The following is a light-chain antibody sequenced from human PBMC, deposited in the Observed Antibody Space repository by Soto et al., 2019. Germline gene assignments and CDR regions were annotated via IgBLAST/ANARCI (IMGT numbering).Light chain of an antibody. CDR3: QHYKSYSSWS. Sequence: DIQMTQYTSTLSASVGDRVTITCRATQSIRTSLAWYRQRPGKATNLLIYDASKLETGVPSRFTGGGSGTEFTLTITDLQPDDFVTHYCQHYKSYSSWSFGQGTKVDIK. J-gene: IGKJ1*01. V-gene: IGKV1-5*01. CDR1: QSIRTS. CDR2: DAS.